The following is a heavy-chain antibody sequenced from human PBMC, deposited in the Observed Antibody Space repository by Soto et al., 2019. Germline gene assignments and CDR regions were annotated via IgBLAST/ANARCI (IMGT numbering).Heavy chain of an antibody. D-gene: IGHD3-10*01. Sequence: GGSLRLSCAASGFTFSSYWMHWVRQAPGKGLVWVSRINSDGSSTSYADSVKGRFTISRDNAKNTLYLQMNSLRAEDTAVYYCARDPHYYGSGSYYNDWGEYFDYWGQGTLVTVSS. CDR3: ARDPHYYGSGSYYNDWGEYFDY. V-gene: IGHV3-74*01. J-gene: IGHJ4*02. CDR1: GFTFSSYW. CDR2: INSDGSST.